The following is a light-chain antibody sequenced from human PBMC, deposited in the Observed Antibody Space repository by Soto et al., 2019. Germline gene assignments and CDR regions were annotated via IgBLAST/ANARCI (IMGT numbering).Light chain of an antibody. Sequence: DIQMTQSPSTLSATVGDRVTITCRASQSISTWLAWYQQKPGKAPKLLIYDASSLESGVPSRFSGSGSGTEFTLTISSLQPDDFATYYCQQYNPRWMFGQGTKVEIK. V-gene: IGKV1-5*01. J-gene: IGKJ1*01. CDR1: QSISTW. CDR2: DAS. CDR3: QQYNPRWM.